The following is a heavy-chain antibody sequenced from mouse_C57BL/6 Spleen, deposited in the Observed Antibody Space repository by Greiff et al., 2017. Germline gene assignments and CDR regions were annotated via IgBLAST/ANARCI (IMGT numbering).Heavy chain of an antibody. J-gene: IGHJ3*01. D-gene: IGHD3-2*02. CDR1: GYAFSSSW. V-gene: IGHV1-82*01. CDR2: IYPGDGDT. Sequence: VQLQQSGPELVKPGASVKISCKASGYAFSSSWMNWVKQRPGKGLERIGRIYPGDGDTNYNGKFKGKATLTADKSSSTAYMQLSSLTSEDSAVYFCARGSSGLFAYWGQGTLVTVSA. CDR3: ARGSSGLFAY.